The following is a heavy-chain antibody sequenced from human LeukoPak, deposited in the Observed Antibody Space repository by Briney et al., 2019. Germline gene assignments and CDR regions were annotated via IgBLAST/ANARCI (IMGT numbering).Heavy chain of an antibody. CDR3: ARELLCGFDP. Sequence: PSETLSLTCTVSGGSISTYYWSWIRQPPGKGLEWLGYIYYSGSTNYNPSLKSRVTISVDTSKDQFSLKLSSVTAADTAVYYCARELLCGFDPWGQGTLVTVSS. J-gene: IGHJ5*02. CDR1: GGSISTYY. D-gene: IGHD2-2*01. CDR2: IYYSGST. V-gene: IGHV4-59*01.